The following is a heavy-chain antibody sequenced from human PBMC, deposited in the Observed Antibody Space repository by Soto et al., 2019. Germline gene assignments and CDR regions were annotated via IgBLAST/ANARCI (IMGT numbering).Heavy chain of an antibody. J-gene: IGHJ6*02. CDR3: AVDIVATDGVNYGMDV. D-gene: IGHD5-12*01. Sequence: XESLKLSWKCSGYSFTSYWISLVLQMPGKGLEWMGRIDPSDSYTNYSPSFQGHVTISADKSISTAYLQWSSLKASDTAMYYCAVDIVATDGVNYGMDVWGQGTTVTVSS. V-gene: IGHV5-10-1*01. CDR2: IDPSDSYT. CDR1: GYSFTSYW.